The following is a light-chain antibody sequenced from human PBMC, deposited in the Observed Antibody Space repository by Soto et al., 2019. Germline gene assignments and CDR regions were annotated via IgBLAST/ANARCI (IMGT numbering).Light chain of an antibody. CDR1: QGVLYSSNNKNY. CDR3: MQPLQSWT. Sequence: DLVMTQSPDSLAVSLGERATINCKSSQGVLYSSNNKNYLAWYLQKPGQSPQLLIYLGSNRASGVPDRFSGSGSGTDFTLKISRVEAEDVGVYYCMQPLQSWTFGQGTKVDIK. CDR2: LGS. J-gene: IGKJ1*01. V-gene: IGKV4-1*01.